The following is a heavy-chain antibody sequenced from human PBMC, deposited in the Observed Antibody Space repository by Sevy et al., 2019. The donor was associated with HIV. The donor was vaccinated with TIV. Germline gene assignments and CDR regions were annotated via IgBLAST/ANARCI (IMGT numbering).Heavy chain of an antibody. J-gene: IGHJ3*02. V-gene: IGHV3-30-3*01. D-gene: IGHD1-1*01. CDR1: GFTFSSYA. Sequence: GGSLRLSCAASGFTFSSYAMHWVRQAPGKGLGWVAVISYDGSNKYYADSVKGRFTISRDNSKNTLYLQMNSLRAEDTAVYYCARDLYKRPPGGFDIWGQGTMVTVSS. CDR2: ISYDGSNK. CDR3: ARDLYKRPPGGFDI.